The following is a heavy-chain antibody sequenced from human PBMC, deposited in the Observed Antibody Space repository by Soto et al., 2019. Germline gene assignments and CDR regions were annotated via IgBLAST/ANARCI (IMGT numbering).Heavy chain of an antibody. CDR3: ARDDNGDNGRAFDP. CDR1: GGSISNYY. V-gene: IGHV4-4*07. CDR2: IYTSGNT. J-gene: IGHJ5*02. D-gene: IGHD4-17*01. Sequence: PSETLSLTCTVSGGSISNYYWSWIRQPAGKGLEWIGRIYTSGNTNYNPSLKGRVTMSVDMSKNKFSLKLSSVAAADTAVYHCARDDNGDNGRAFDPWGQGTLVTVSS.